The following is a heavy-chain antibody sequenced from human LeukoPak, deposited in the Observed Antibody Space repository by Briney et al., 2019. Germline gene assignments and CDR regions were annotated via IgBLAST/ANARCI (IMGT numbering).Heavy chain of an antibody. CDR2: IYYSGST. J-gene: IGHJ5*02. D-gene: IGHD3-10*01. V-gene: IGHV4-39*07. CDR3: ARDRGMVRGVILLYNWFDP. Sequence: PSETLSLTCTVSGGSISSSSYYWGWIRQPPGQGLEWIGSIYYSGSTYYNPSLKSRVTISVDTSKNQFSLKLSSVTAADTAVYYCARDRGMVRGVILLYNWFDPWGQGTLVTVSS. CDR1: GGSISSSSYY.